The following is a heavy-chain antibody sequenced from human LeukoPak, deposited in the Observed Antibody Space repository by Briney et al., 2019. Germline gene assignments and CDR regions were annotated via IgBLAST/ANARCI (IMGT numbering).Heavy chain of an antibody. V-gene: IGHV4-34*01. J-gene: IGHJ4*02. CDR2: IYYSGST. D-gene: IGHD4-17*01. CDR1: GGSFSGYY. Sequence: KSSETLSLTCAVYGGSFSGYYWSWIRQPPGKGLEWIGSIYYSGSTYYNPSLKSRVTISVDTSKNQFSLKLSSVTAADTAVYYCARDADYGSYDYWGPGTLVTVSS. CDR3: ARDADYGSYDY.